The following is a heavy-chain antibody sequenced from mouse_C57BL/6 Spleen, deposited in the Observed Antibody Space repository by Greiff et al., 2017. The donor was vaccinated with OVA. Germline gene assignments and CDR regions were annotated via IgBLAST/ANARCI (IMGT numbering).Heavy chain of an antibody. J-gene: IGHJ4*01. CDR3: VRHPPWGCMDY. V-gene: IGHV10-1*01. D-gene: IGHD4-1*01. Sequence: EVQLVESGGGLVQPKGSLKLSCAASGFSFNTYAMNWVRQAPGKGLEWVARIRSKSNNYATYSADSVKDRFTISRDDSESMLYLQMNNLKTEDTAMYYCVRHPPWGCMDYWGQGTSVTVSS. CDR1: GFSFNTYA. CDR2: IRSKSNNYAT.